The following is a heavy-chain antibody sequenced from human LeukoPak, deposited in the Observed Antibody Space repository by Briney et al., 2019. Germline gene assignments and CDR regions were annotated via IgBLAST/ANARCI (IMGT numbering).Heavy chain of an antibody. CDR3: ARHCGGDCYDAFDI. V-gene: IGHV4-34*01. CDR1: GGSFSGYY. J-gene: IGHJ3*02. D-gene: IGHD2-21*02. CDR2: INHSGST. Sequence: PSETLSLTCVVYGGSFSGYYWSWIRQPPGKGLEWIGEINHSGSTNYNPSLKSRVTISVDTPKNQFSLKLSSVTAADTAVYYCARHCGGDCYDAFDIWGQGTMVTVSS.